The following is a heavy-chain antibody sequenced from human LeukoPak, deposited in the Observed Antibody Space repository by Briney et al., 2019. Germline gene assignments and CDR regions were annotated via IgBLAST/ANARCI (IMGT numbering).Heavy chain of an antibody. V-gene: IGHV4-30-2*01. CDR1: GGSISSGGYY. D-gene: IGHD2-2*01. CDR2: IYHSGGT. Sequence: PSQTLSLTCTVSGGSISSGGYYWSWIRQPPGKGLEWIGYIYHSGGTYYNPSLKSRVTISVDRSKNQFSLKLSSVTAADTAVYYCARGGVPAAPFDYWGQGTLVTVSS. CDR3: ARGGVPAAPFDY. J-gene: IGHJ4*02.